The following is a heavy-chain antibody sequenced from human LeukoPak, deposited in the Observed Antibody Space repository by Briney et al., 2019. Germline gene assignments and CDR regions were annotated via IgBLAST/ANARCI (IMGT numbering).Heavy chain of an antibody. D-gene: IGHD2-15*01. CDR2: INPNSGGT. Sequence: ASVKVSCKASGYTFTGYYIHWVRQAPGQGLEWMGWINPNSGGTNYAQKFQGRVTMTRDTSISTAYMELSRLRSDDTAVYYCARAPVPDYSDAFDIWGQGTMVTVSS. V-gene: IGHV1-2*02. J-gene: IGHJ3*02. CDR1: GYTFTGYY. CDR3: ARAPVPDYSDAFDI.